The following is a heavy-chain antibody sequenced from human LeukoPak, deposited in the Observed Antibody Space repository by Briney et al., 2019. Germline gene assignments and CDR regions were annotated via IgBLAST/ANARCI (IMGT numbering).Heavy chain of an antibody. D-gene: IGHD2-15*01. V-gene: IGHV3-53*01. CDR1: GFTFTNYW. CDR2: IYSGGNT. Sequence: PGGSLRLSCVASGFTFTNYWMSWVRQAPGKGLEWVSVIYSGGNTYYADSVKGRFTISRDSSKNTLDLQMNSLRAEDTAVYYCARGGGLAPLWNWGQGTLVTVSS. CDR3: ARGGGLAPLWN. J-gene: IGHJ4*02.